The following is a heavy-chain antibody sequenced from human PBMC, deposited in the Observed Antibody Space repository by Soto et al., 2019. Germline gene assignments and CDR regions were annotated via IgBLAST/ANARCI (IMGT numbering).Heavy chain of an antibody. D-gene: IGHD6-25*01. J-gene: IGHJ6*02. V-gene: IGHV1-69*05. Sequence: QVQLVQSGAEVKKPGSSVKVSCKASGGTFSSYAISWVRQAPGQGLEWMGGIIPIFGTANYAQKFQGRVTITXXEXTXXAYMELSSLRSEDTAVYYCARDRLQKYYDYYGMDVWGQGTTVTVSS. CDR2: IIPIFGTA. CDR3: ARDRLQKYYDYYGMDV. CDR1: GGTFSSYA.